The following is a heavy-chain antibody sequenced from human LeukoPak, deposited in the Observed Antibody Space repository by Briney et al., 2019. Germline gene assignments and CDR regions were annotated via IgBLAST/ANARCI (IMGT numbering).Heavy chain of an antibody. CDR3: ARRNAMDV. J-gene: IGHJ6*02. CDR2: INRDGSER. V-gene: IGHV3-7*03. Sequence: GGSLRLSCAASGFTFSNYWMTWVRQAPGKGLEWVANINRDGSERYYVGSVKGRFTISRDDAKSSLYLQMNSLRAEDTAVYYCARRNAMDVWGQGTTVIVFS. CDR1: GFTFSNYW.